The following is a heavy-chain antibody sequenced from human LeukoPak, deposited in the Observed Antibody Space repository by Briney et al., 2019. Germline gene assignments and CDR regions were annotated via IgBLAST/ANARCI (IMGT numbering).Heavy chain of an antibody. D-gene: IGHD3-10*01. CDR1: GFTFSSYG. CDR2: IRYDGSNK. J-gene: IGHJ3*02. Sequence: QPGGSLRLSCAASGFTFSSYGMHWVRQAPGKGLEWVAFIRYDGSNKYYADSVKGRFTISRDNSKNTLYLQMNSLRAGDTAVYYCAREIWFGELGSAFDIWGQGTMVTVSS. CDR3: AREIWFGELGSAFDI. V-gene: IGHV3-30*02.